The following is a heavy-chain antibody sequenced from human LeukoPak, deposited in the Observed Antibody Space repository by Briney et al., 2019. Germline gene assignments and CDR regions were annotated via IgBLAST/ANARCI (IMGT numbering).Heavy chain of an antibody. CDR3: ARDRGGGDWKYYFDY. Sequence: SQTLSLTCTVSGGSISSGGYYWSWIPQHPGKGLEWIGYIYYSGSTYYNPSLKSRVTISVDTSKNQFSLKLSSVTAADTAVYYCARDRGGGDWKYYFDYWGQGTLVTVSS. CDR2: IYYSGST. CDR1: GGSISSGGYY. J-gene: IGHJ4*02. D-gene: IGHD2-21*02. V-gene: IGHV4-31*03.